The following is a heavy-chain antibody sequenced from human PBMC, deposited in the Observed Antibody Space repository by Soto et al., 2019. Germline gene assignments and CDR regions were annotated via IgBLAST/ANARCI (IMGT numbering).Heavy chain of an antibody. J-gene: IGHJ6*02. D-gene: IGHD3-16*02. CDR2: IIPIFGTA. CDR3: ASITGSFVWASYSYTGEHHGMDV. V-gene: IGHV1-69*13. CDR1: GGTFSSYA. Sequence: SVKVSCKASGGTFSSYAISWVRQAPGQGLEWMGGIIPIFGTANYAQKFQGRVTITADESTSTAYMELSSLRSEDPAVYYCASITGSFVWASYSYTGEHHGMDVWGQGTTVAVSS.